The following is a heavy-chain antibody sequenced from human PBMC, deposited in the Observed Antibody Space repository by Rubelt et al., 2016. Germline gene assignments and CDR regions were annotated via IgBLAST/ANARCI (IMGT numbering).Heavy chain of an antibody. J-gene: IGHJ5*02. V-gene: IGHV4-39*01. CDR1: STSGMC. CDR3: ARHNLGDFCSSTSCYTEGAPPDNWFDP. CDR2: IYYSGST. D-gene: IGHD2-2*02. Sequence: STSGMCVSWIRQPPGKGLEWIGSIYYSGSTYYNPSLKSRVTISVDTSKNQFSLKLSSVTAADTAVYYCARHNLGDFCSSTSCYTEGAPPDNWFDPWGQGTLVTVSS.